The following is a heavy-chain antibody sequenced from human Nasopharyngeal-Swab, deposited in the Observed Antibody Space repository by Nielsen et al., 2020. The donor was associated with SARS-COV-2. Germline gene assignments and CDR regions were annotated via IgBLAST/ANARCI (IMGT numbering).Heavy chain of an antibody. D-gene: IGHD3-3*01. CDR3: ASLLTYYDFWSGYLNYYYMDV. Sequence: LSQCPVPGLGMHGEIYHSGSTNYNPSLKSRVTISVDNSKNQFSLSLSSVTAADTAVYYCASLLTYYDFWSGYLNYYYMDVWGKGTTVTVSS. J-gene: IGHJ6*03. CDR2: IYHSGST. V-gene: IGHV4-4*02.